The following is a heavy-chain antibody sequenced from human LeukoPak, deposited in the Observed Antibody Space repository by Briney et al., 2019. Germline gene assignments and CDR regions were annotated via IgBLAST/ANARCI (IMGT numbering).Heavy chain of an antibody. D-gene: IGHD6-13*01. CDR3: ARPSSSSWYPIYYFDY. V-gene: IGHV5-51*01. J-gene: IGHJ4*02. CDR1: GYRFTSYW. Sequence: GESLKIFCKGSGYRFTSYWIGWVRQMPGKGLEWMGIIYPGDSDTRYSPSFQGQVTISADKSISTAYLQWSSLKASDTAMYYCARPSSSSWYPIYYFDYWGQGTLVTVSS. CDR2: IYPGDSDT.